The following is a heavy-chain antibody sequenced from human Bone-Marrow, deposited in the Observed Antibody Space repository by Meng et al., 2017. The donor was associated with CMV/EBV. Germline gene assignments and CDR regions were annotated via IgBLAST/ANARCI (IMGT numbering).Heavy chain of an antibody. J-gene: IGHJ5*02. CDR2: ISAYNGNT. V-gene: IGHV1-18*01. Sequence: ASAKASCKASGYTFTSYGISWVRQAPGQGLEWMGWISAYNGNTNYAQKLQGRVTMTTDTSTSTAYMELRSLRSDDTAVYYCARALPYYYGSGSYGPFDPWGQGTLVTVSS. CDR3: ARALPYYYGSGSYGPFDP. D-gene: IGHD3-10*01. CDR1: GYTFTSYG.